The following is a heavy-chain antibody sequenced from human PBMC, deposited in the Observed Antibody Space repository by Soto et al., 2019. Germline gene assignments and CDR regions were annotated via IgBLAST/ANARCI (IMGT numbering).Heavy chain of an antibody. CDR1: GFTFSSYW. J-gene: IGHJ4*02. CDR2: IKQDGSEK. D-gene: IGHD3-10*01. CDR3: AIETRITMVRGVTPCFDY. Sequence: GGSLRLSCAASGFTFSSYWMSWVRQAPGKGLEWVANIKQDGSEKYYVDSVKGRFTISRDNAKNSLYLQMNSLRAEDTAVYYCAIETRITMVRGVTPCFDYWGQGTLVTVSS. V-gene: IGHV3-7*01.